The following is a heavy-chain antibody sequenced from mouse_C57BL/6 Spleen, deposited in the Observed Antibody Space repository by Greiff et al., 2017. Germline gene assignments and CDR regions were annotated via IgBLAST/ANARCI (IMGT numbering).Heavy chain of an antibody. CDR1: GFTFSDYG. CDR3: AREGSGYSALFAY. V-gene: IGHV5-17*01. CDR2: ISSGSSTI. J-gene: IGHJ3*01. Sequence: EVKVVESGGGLVKPGGSLKLSCAASGFTFSDYGMHWVRQAPEKGLEWVAYISSGSSTIYYADTVKGRFTISRDNAKNTLFLQMTSLRSEDTAMYYCAREGSGYSALFAYWGQGTLVTVSA. D-gene: IGHD3-2*02.